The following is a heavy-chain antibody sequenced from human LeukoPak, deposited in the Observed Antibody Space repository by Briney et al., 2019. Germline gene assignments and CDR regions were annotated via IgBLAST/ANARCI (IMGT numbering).Heavy chain of an antibody. CDR1: GYTFTGYY. Sequence: ASVKVSCKASGYTFTGYYMHWVRQAPGQGLEWMGWINPNSGGTNYAQKFQGRVTMTTDTSTSTAYMELRSLRSDDTAVYYCARNIWSYYDSSGHLGSDYWGQGTLVTVSS. D-gene: IGHD3-22*01. V-gene: IGHV1-2*02. CDR2: INPNSGGT. J-gene: IGHJ4*02. CDR3: ARNIWSYYDSSGHLGSDY.